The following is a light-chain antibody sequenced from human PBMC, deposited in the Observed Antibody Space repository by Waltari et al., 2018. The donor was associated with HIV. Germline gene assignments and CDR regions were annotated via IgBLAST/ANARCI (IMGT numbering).Light chain of an antibody. V-gene: IGKV3-20*01. CDR2: HAS. J-gene: IGKJ4*01. CDR3: HHYGRSPLT. Sequence: EIVLTQSPGTLSLSPGERATLSCRASQSVDTNYLAWYQQKPGQAPRLLIYHASSRATGIPDRFSGSGSGTDFTLSISSLEPEDFAVYYCHHYGRSPLTFGGGTKVEIK. CDR1: QSVDTNY.